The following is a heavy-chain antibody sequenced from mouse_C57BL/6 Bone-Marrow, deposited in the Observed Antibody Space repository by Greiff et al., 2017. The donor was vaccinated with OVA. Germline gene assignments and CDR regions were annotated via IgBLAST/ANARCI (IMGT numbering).Heavy chain of an antibody. CDR2: ISNGGGST. D-gene: IGHD1-1*01. CDR3: ARRPPFTTVVAKDYAMDY. Sequence: VQLKESGGGLVQPGGSLKLSCAASGFTFSDYYMYWVRQTPEKRLEWVAYISNGGGSTYYPDTVKGRFTISRDNAKNTLYLQMSRLKSEDTAMYYCARRPPFTTVVAKDYAMDYWGQGTSVTVSS. CDR1: GFTFSDYY. V-gene: IGHV5-12*01. J-gene: IGHJ4*01.